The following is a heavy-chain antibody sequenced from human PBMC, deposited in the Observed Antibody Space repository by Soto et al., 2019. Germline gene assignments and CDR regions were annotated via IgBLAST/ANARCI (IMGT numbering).Heavy chain of an antibody. CDR3: AKDRLAGGFDY. V-gene: IGHV3-66*01. J-gene: IGHJ4*02. Sequence: GGSLRLSCAASGFTVSSKYMSWVRQAPGKGLEWVSLIQSGGPTYYADSVKGRFTISRDTSENTVHLQMNSLRADDTAVYYCAKDRLAGGFDYWGQGTLVTVSS. D-gene: IGHD3-16*01. CDR2: IQSGGPT. CDR1: GFTVSSKY.